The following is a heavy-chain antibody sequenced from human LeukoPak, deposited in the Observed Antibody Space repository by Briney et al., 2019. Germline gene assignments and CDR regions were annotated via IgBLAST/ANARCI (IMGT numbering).Heavy chain of an antibody. J-gene: IGHJ3*02. CDR3: ARGLYAFDI. V-gene: IGHV4-34*01. CDR2: INHSGST. Sequence: SETLSLTCTVSGGSISSYYWSWIRQPPGKGLEWIGEINHSGSTNYNPSLKSRVTISVDTSKNQFSLKLSSVTAADTAVYYCARGLYAFDIWGQGTMVTVSS. CDR1: GGSISSYY.